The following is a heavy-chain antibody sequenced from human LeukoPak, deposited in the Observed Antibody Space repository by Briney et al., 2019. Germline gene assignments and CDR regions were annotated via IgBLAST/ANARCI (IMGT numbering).Heavy chain of an antibody. CDR1: GFTFSDYY. J-gene: IGHJ5*02. CDR3: ASGRLIAARQGVWFDP. D-gene: IGHD6-6*01. CDR2: ISSSGSTI. V-gene: IGHV3-11*04. Sequence: GGSLRLSCAASGFTFSDYYMSWIRQAPGKGLEWVSYISSSGSTIYYADSVKGRFTISRDNAKNSLYLQMNSLRAEDTAVYYCASGRLIAARQGVWFDPWGQGTLVTVSS.